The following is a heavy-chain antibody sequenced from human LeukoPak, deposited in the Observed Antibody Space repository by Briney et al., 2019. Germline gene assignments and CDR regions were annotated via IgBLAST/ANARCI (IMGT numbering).Heavy chain of an antibody. CDR2: IYRGGET. V-gene: IGHV3-53*01. CDR1: GFTVSSNY. Sequence: PGGSLRLSCAASGFTVSSNYLSWVRQAPGKGLEWVSVIYRGGETYYADLVKGRFTISRDNAKNSLYLQMNSLRVEDTAVYYCARGDIVVVPAAPGFGPWGQGTLVTVSS. CDR3: ARGDIVVVPAAPGFGP. J-gene: IGHJ5*02. D-gene: IGHD2-2*01.